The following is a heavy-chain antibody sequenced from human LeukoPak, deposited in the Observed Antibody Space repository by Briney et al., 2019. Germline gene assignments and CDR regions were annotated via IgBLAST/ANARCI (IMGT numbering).Heavy chain of an antibody. CDR3: ARRKGDYGDSANYFYYMDV. CDR2: ISSRGTTM. J-gene: IGHJ6*03. V-gene: IGHV3-48*04. CDR1: GFTFSSYS. Sequence: GGSLRLSCAASGFTFSSYSMNWVRQAPGKGLEWVAYISSRGTTMDYAESVKGRFTISRDNAKNSLSLQMNSLRAEDTAIYFCARRKGDYGDSANYFYYMDVWGTGTTVTIAS. D-gene: IGHD4-17*01.